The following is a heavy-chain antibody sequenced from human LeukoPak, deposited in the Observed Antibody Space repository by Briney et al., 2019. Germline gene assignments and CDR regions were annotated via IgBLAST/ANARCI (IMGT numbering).Heavy chain of an antibody. D-gene: IGHD5-12*01. V-gene: IGHV1-2*02. CDR3: ARRPSGYEFDY. J-gene: IGHJ4*02. CDR1: GGTFSNYA. CDR2: INPNSGGT. Sequence: ASVKVSCKASGGTFSNYAISWVRQAPGQGLEWMGWINPNSGGTNYAQKFQGRVTMTRNTSISTAYMELSRLRSDDTAVYYCARRPSGYEFDYWGQGTLVTVSS.